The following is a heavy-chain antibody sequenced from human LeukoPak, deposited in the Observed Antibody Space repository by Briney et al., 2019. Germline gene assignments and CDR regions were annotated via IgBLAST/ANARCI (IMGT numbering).Heavy chain of an antibody. J-gene: IGHJ3*02. V-gene: IGHV5-51*01. CDR2: IYPGDSDT. CDR3: ARLYDSSGYYYGLFDI. D-gene: IGHD3-22*01. Sequence: GESLKISCKGSGYSFTSYWIGWVRQMPGKGLEWMGIIYPGDSDTRYSPSFQGQVTISADKSISTAHLQWSSLKASDTAMYYCARLYDSSGYYYGLFDIWGRGTMVTVSS. CDR1: GYSFTSYW.